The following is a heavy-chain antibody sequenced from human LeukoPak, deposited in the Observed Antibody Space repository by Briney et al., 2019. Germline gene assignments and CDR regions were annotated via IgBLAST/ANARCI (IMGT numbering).Heavy chain of an antibody. CDR2: IYSGST. D-gene: IGHD4/OR15-4a*01. Sequence: GGSLRLSCTVSGFTFSSNSMSWVRQAPGKGLEWVSFIYSGSTHYSDSVKGRFTISRDNSKNTLYLQMNSLRAEDTAVYYCARRAGAYSHPYDYWGQGTLATVSS. CDR1: GFTFSSNS. J-gene: IGHJ4*02. V-gene: IGHV3-53*01. CDR3: ARRAGAYSHPYDY.